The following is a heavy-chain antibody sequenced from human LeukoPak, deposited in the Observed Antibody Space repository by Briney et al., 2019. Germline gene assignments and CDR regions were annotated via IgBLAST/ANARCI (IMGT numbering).Heavy chain of an antibody. V-gene: IGHV4-61*01. CDR2: IYYSGST. D-gene: IGHD6-6*01. CDR3: ARAPGYSSSSGGLDP. Sequence: SETLSLTCTVSGGSVSSGSYYWSWIRQPPGKELEWIGYIYYSGSTNYNPSLKSRVTISVDTSKNQFSLKLSSVTAADTAVYYCARAPGYSSSSGGLDPWGQGTLVTVSS. CDR1: GGSVSSGSYY. J-gene: IGHJ5*02.